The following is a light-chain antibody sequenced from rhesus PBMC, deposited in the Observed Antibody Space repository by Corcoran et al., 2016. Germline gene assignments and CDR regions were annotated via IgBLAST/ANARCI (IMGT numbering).Light chain of an antibody. Sequence: DIQMTQSPSSLFASVGDTVTLTCRASKDLRRFENWFQEKPGKVPKLLIYDGSSFQSGVPSWFRGSGSGTDFSLTIRSLQPDYFATYYCLHHKTYPLSFDGGTRVEIQ. CDR1: KDLRRF. J-gene: IGKJ4*01. V-gene: IGKV1-28*02. CDR3: LHHKTYPLS. CDR2: DGS.